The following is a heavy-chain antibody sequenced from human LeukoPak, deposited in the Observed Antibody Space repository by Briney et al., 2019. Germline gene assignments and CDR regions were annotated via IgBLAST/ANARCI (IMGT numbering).Heavy chain of an antibody. D-gene: IGHD5-18*01. Sequence: HPGGSLRLSCAASGFTFSSYAMSWVRQAPGKGLEWVSAISGSGGSTYYADSVKGRFTISRDNSKNTLYLQMNSLRAEDTAVYYCAKFIQVYYGMDVWGQGTTVTVSS. V-gene: IGHV3-23*01. J-gene: IGHJ6*02. CDR2: ISGSGGST. CDR3: AKFIQVYYGMDV. CDR1: GFTFSSYA.